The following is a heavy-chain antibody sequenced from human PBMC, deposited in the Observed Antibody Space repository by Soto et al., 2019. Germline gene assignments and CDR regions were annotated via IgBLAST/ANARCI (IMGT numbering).Heavy chain of an antibody. CDR2: ISYDGSDK. V-gene: IGHV3-30-3*01. CDR3: VRDTGPNGYNYYYFGMDV. D-gene: IGHD5-18*01. Sequence: QVHLVESGGGVVQPGRSLRLSCAASGFTFSNYAMHWVRQAPGKGLEWVAVISYDGSDKYNANSVKGRFTISRDNSKDTLYLPMNSLRAEDTAVYYCVRDTGPNGYNYYYFGMDVWGQGTTVTVSS. CDR1: GFTFSNYA. J-gene: IGHJ6*02.